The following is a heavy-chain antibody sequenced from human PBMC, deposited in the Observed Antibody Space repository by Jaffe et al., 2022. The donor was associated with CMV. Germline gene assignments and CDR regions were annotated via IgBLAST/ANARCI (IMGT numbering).Heavy chain of an antibody. CDR3: ARDLHYDSSGYPLDY. CDR2: IWYDGSNK. V-gene: IGHV3-33*01. Sequence: QVQLVESGGGVVQPGRSLRLSCAASGFTFSSYGMHWVRQAPGKGLEWVAVIWYDGSNKYYADSVKGRFTISRDNSKNTLYLQMNSLRAEDTAVYYCARDLHYDSSGYPLDYWGQGTLVTVSS. J-gene: IGHJ4*02. CDR1: GFTFSSYG. D-gene: IGHD3-22*01.